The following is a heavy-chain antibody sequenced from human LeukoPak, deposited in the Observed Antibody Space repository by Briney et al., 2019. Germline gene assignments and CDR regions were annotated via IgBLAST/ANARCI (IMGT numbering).Heavy chain of an antibody. CDR2: IWYDGSNR. Sequence: GGSLRLSCAASGFTFSSYGMHWVRQAPGKGLEWVSTIWYDGSNRYYTDSVKGRFTISRDNSKNTLYLQMNSLRAEDTAVYYCAKARLSGAGYDFFDYWGQGTLVSVSS. CDR3: AKARLSGAGYDFFDY. J-gene: IGHJ4*02. D-gene: IGHD2-2*01. CDR1: GFTFSSYG. V-gene: IGHV3-33*06.